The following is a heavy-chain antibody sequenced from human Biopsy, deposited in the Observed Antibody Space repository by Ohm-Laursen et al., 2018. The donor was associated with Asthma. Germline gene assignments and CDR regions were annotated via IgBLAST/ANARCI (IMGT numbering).Heavy chain of an antibody. J-gene: IGHJ6*02. CDR1: GFTFSSYG. CDR2: ISYDGSNK. V-gene: IGHV3-30*03. D-gene: IGHD3-3*01. Sequence: SLRLSCAASGFTFSSYGMHWVRQAPGKGPEWVAVISYDGSNKYYADSVKGRFTISRDNSKNTVYLQMISLRVEDTSVYYCARGAYYDFWSGYSRPIPGYYGMDVWGHGTTVTVSS. CDR3: ARGAYYDFWSGYSRPIPGYYGMDV.